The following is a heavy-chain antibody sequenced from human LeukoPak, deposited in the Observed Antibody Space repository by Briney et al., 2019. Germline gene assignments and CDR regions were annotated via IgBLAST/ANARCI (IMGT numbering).Heavy chain of an antibody. CDR2: ISSRSETI. V-gene: IGHV3-48*04. J-gene: IGHJ6*02. D-gene: IGHD6-13*01. CDR1: GFTFSSYC. CDR3: ARVAATAHNGDLDV. Sequence: QPGGSLRLSCAASGFTFSSYCMNWVRQAPGKGLEWVSYISSRSETIYYADSVKGRFTISRDNAKNSLYLQMNSLRVEDTAVYYCARVAATAHNGDLDVWGQGTTVTVSS.